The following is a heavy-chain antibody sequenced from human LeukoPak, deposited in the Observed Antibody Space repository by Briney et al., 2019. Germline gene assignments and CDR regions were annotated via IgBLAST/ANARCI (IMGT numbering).Heavy chain of an antibody. J-gene: IGHJ4*02. CDR3: ARGGGGNYRDY. CDR1: GFTVSSSY. Sequence: GGSLRLSCAASGFTVSSSYMSWVRQAPGKGLGWVSVIYSGGTTDYADSVKGRFTISRGNSKNTLYLQMNSLRVEDTAVYYCARGGGGNYRDYWGQGTLVTVSS. V-gene: IGHV3-66*02. D-gene: IGHD1-26*01. CDR2: IYSGGTT.